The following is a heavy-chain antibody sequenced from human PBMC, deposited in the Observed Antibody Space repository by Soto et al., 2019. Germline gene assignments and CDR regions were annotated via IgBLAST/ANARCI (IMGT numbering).Heavy chain of an antibody. Sequence: QIQLVQSGGEVKKPGASVKVSCKSSGYKFISHSITWVRQAPGQGLEWMGRISAYNGNTNYAQKLQGRVTMTTDTSTNNAYMELRSLRSDDTAVYYCARGAFCGGAPGCRDMDVWGQGTTVTGSS. CDR3: ARGAFCGGAPGCRDMDV. CDR1: GYKFISHS. D-gene: IGHD2-21*01. V-gene: IGHV1-18*01. J-gene: IGHJ6*02. CDR2: ISAYNGNT.